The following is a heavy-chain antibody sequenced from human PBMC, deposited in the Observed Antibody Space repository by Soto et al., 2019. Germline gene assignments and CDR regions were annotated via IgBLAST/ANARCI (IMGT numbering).Heavy chain of an antibody. CDR3: AGIGYCSSASCGYFDY. V-gene: IGHV2-70*11. J-gene: IGHJ4*02. CDR2: INWDDDK. D-gene: IGHD2-2*03. CDR1: GSPLSTSGMC. Sequence: SGPTLVNPTQTLTLTCTFSGSPLSTSGMCVSWIRQPPGKALEWLARINWDDDKYYSTSLKTRLTISKDTSTNQVVLTMTNMDPVDTATYYCAGIGYCSSASCGYFDYRGQGTLVTVSS.